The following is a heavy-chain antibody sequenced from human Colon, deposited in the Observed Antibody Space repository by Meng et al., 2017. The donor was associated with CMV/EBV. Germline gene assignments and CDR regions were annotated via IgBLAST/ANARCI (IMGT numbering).Heavy chain of an antibody. D-gene: IGHD3-16*01. CDR3: ARSGGVSPRRTYFDY. Sequence: SETLSLTCTVSGGSISSSSYYWGWIRQPPGKGLEWIGSIYYSGSTYYNPSLKSRVTISVDTSKNQFSLKLSSVTAADTAVYYCARSGGVSPRRTYFDYWGQGTLVTVSS. J-gene: IGHJ4*02. V-gene: IGHV4-39*01. CDR1: GGSISSSSYY. CDR2: IYYSGST.